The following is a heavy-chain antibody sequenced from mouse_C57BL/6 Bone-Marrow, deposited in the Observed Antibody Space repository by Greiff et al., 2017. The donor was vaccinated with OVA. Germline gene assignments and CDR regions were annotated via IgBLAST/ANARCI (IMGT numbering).Heavy chain of an antibody. J-gene: IGHJ2*01. CDR1: GFTFSSYA. V-gene: IGHV5-4*01. CDR3: ARDGVLLLYYFDY. Sequence: EVMLVESGGGLVKPGGSLKLSCAASGFTFSSYAMSWVRQTPEKRLEWVATISDGGSYTYYPDNVQGRFTISRDNAKNNLYLQMSHLKSEDTAMYYCARDGVLLLYYFDYWGQGTTLTVSS. D-gene: IGHD2-3*01. CDR2: ISDGGSYT.